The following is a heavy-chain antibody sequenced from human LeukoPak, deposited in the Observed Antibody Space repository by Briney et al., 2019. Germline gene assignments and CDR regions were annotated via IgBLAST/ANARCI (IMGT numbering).Heavy chain of an antibody. CDR1: GFTFSSYW. CDR2: INQDGSEK. V-gene: IGHV3-7*03. CDR3: ATDRLGITKVRGVPYYYYGMDV. Sequence: GGSLRLSCAASGFTFSSYWMSWVRQAPGKGLKWVANINQDGSEKYYVDSVKGRFTISRDNAKNSLYLQTNSLRAEDMAVYYCATDRLGITKVRGVPYYYYGMDVWGQGTTVTVSS. J-gene: IGHJ6*02. D-gene: IGHD3-10*01.